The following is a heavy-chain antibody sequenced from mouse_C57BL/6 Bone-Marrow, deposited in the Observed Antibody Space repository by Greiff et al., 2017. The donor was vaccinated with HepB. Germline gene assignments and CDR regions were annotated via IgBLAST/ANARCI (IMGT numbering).Heavy chain of an antibody. CDR2: IRNKANGYTT. V-gene: IGHV7-3*01. CDR3: ARSTMVTTGFAY. J-gene: IGHJ3*01. D-gene: IGHD2-2*01. CDR1: GFTFTDYY. Sequence: EVKLVESGGGLVQPGGSLSLSCAASGFTFTDYYMSWVRQPPGKALEWLGFIRNKANGYTTEYSASVKGRFTISRDNSQSILYLQMNALRAEDSATYYCARSTMVTTGFAYWGQGTLVTVSA.